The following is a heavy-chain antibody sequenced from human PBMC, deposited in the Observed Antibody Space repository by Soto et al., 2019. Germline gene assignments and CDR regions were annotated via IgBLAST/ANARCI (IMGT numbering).Heavy chain of an antibody. J-gene: IGHJ1*01. CDR2: INPATGAA. CDR1: GYPVTAYY. Sequence: QLHLVQSGAVVKKPGASVTVSCSASGYPVTAYYMHWVRQAPGRGLEWMGGINPATGAAKYTQTFQGRVTMTRDTSTSTVFMELSGLTSEDTAVYYCARGRTVSSIGPLLVWGQGTLVSVSS. CDR3: ARGRTVSSIGPLLV. V-gene: IGHV1-2*02. D-gene: IGHD1-1*01.